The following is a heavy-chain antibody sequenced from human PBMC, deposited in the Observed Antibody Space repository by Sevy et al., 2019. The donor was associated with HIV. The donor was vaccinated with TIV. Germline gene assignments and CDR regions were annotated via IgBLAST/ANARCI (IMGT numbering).Heavy chain of an antibody. V-gene: IGHV1-18*01. CDR1: GYTFSSYG. CDR2: ISGYNGNT. Sequence: ASVKVSCKASGYTFSSYGISWVRQAPGQGLEWMGWISGYNGNTNFAQKLQGRVTMTTDPSTSTAYMEVRSLRSDDTAVYYCARAGYLNWFDPWGQGTLVTVSS. CDR3: ARAGYLNWFDP. J-gene: IGHJ5*02. D-gene: IGHD1-1*01.